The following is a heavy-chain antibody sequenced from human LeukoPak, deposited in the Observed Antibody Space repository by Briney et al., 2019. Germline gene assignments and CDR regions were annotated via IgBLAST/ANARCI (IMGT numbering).Heavy chain of an antibody. CDR1: GFTFSNIW. Sequence: PGGSLRLSCAASGFTFSNIWMSWVRQAPGKGLEWVANIKHDGSETNYVDSVKGRFTISRDNAKNSLYLQMNSLRAEDTAVYYCAREEEQLWFFDYWGQGTLVTVSS. D-gene: IGHD5-18*01. CDR2: IKHDGSET. J-gene: IGHJ4*02. CDR3: AREEEQLWFFDY. V-gene: IGHV3-7*01.